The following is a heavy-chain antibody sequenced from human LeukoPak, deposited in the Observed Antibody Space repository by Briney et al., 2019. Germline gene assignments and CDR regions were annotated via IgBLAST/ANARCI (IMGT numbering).Heavy chain of an antibody. CDR1: GFTFVSHW. J-gene: IGHJ4*02. CDR3: AREGYSSGWYPFDY. CDR2: FNWNGGST. V-gene: IGHV3-20*04. D-gene: IGHD6-19*01. Sequence: GGSLRLSCVASGFTFVSHWMAWVRQAPGKGLEWVSGFNWNGGSTDYADSVKGRFTMSRDNAKNSLYLQMNSLRAEDMALYYCAREGYSSGWYPFDYWGQGTLVTVSS.